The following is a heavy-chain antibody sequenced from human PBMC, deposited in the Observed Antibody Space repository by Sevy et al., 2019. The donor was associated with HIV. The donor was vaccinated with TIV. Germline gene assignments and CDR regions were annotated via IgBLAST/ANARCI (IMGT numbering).Heavy chain of an antibody. CDR2: ISTSGTYK. CDR1: GFTFSSYS. D-gene: IGHD5-18*01. J-gene: IGHJ4*02. Sequence: GGSLRLSCAVSGFTFSSYSMNWVRQAPGKGLEWVSFISTSGTYKYYADSVKGRFTISRDNAKNSLFLQMNSLRAEDTAVYYCAGGSDGYSYGLLDYWGQGTLVTVSS. CDR3: AGGSDGYSYGLLDY. V-gene: IGHV3-21*01.